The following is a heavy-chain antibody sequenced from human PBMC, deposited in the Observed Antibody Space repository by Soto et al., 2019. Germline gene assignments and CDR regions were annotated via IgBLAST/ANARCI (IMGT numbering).Heavy chain of an antibody. V-gene: IGHV3-72*01. CDR1: GFTFSDHY. Sequence: EVHLVESGGGLVQPGGSLRLSCAASGFTFSDHYMDWVRQAPGKGLEWVGRIRNRPTSYTPQYAGSVKGRFAVLRDDSENLVYLQMNDLKTEDTAVYYCVRDSGRGFYFDYWGQGAQVTVSS. CDR3: VRDSGRGFYFDY. D-gene: IGHD3-10*01. CDR2: IRNRPTSYTP. J-gene: IGHJ4*02.